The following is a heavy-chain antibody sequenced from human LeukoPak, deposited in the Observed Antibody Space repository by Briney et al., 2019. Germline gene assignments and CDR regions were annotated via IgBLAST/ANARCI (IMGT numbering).Heavy chain of an antibody. CDR3: ARGDYYDSSGYGIDY. D-gene: IGHD3-22*01. CDR1: GGTFSSYA. CDR2: IIPIFGTA. Sequence: SVKVSCKASGGTFSSYAISWVRQAPGQGLEWTGRIIPIFGTANYAQKFQGRVTITTDESTSTAYMELSSLRSEDTAVYYCARGDYYDSSGYGIDYWGQGTLVTVSS. V-gene: IGHV1-69*05. J-gene: IGHJ4*02.